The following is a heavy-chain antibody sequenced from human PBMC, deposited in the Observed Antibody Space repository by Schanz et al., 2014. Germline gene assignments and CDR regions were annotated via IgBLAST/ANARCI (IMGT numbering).Heavy chain of an antibody. CDR1: GFTFSDYY. CDR3: ARSGTTNFDY. CDR2: IEFSGGTT. V-gene: IGHV3-11*04. Sequence: VQLVESGGGLVKPGGSLRLSCAASGFTFSDYYMSWIRQAPGKGLEWVSGIEFSGGTTYYADSVKGRFTISRDNSKNILTMQMSSLRAEDTAVYYCARSGTTNFDYWGQGTQVTVSS. J-gene: IGHJ4*02. D-gene: IGHD1-7*01.